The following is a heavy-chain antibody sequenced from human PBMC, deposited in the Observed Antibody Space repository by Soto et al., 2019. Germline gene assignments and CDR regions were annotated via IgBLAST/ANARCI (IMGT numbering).Heavy chain of an antibody. CDR1: GGTFSNYA. V-gene: IGHV1-69*15. CDR3: AKDGSREGYFGTWFDP. D-gene: IGHD1-26*01. CDR2: IIPIFGTT. Sequence: QVQLVQSGAEVKKPGSSVKVSCKASGGTFSNYAITWVRQAPGQGLEWLGRIIPIFGTTDYAQKFQGRVTITADESKTTAYMELSSLRSDDTAVYYCAKDGSREGYFGTWFDPWGQGTLVTVSS. J-gene: IGHJ5*02.